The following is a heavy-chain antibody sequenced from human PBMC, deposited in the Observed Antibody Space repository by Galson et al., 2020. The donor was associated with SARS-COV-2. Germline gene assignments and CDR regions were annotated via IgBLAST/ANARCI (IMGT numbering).Heavy chain of an antibody. D-gene: IGHD3-3*01. CDR3: AKEINTYYGFWNPHCGMDG. V-gene: IGHV3-23*01. J-gene: IGHJ6*02. CDR1: GLTSSRYG. CDR2: ICGDGGRT. Sequence: TGGSLRLSCAASGLTSSRYGMSWVRQAPGKGLEWVSGICGDGGRTFYADSVKGRFTISRDNSKDTLYLQMNSLRAEDTAVDYCAKEINTYYGFWNPHCGMDGWGQGTTLTVSS.